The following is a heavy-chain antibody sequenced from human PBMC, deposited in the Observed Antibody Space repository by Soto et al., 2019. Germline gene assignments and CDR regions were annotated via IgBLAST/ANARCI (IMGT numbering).Heavy chain of an antibody. CDR1: GFTFNIYS. CDR3: SLDRYYYDGRGAFDI. J-gene: IGHJ3*02. Sequence: PGGSLRLSCAASGFTFNIYSMNWVRQAPGKGLEWVSYISSSSSTIYYADSEKGRFTISRDNAKNSLYLQMNSLRAEDTAVYYCSLDRYYYDGRGAFDIWGQGTMVTVSS. V-gene: IGHV3-48*01. CDR2: ISSSSSTI. D-gene: IGHD3-22*01.